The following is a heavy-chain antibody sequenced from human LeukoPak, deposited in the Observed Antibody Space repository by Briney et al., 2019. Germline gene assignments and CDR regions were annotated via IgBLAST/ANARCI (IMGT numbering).Heavy chain of an antibody. CDR3: ARHPYLTTPFDY. CDR2: FFYSGST. D-gene: IGHD4-11*01. J-gene: IGHJ4*02. CDR1: GGSISSSSYY. Sequence: SETLSLTCIVSGGSISSSSYYWGWIRQPPGKGLKWIGSFFYSGSTYYNPSLKSRVTISVDTSKNQFSLKLSSVTAADTAVYYCARHPYLTTPFDYWGQGTLVTVSS. V-gene: IGHV4-39*01.